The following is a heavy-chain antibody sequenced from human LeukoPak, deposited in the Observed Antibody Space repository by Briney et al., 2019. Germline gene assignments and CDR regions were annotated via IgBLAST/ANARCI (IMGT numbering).Heavy chain of an antibody. CDR3: ARAPLSGTYYTDAFDI. CDR1: GGSISTNNW. J-gene: IGHJ3*02. CDR2: IHHSGST. Sequence: SETLSLTCAVSGGSISTNNWWTWVSQPPGKALKWIGEIHHSGSTDYNPSLKSRVTISPDNSKNQSSLTLTSVTAADTAVYFCARAPLSGTYYTDAFDIWGQGTMVTVSS. V-gene: IGHV4-4*02. D-gene: IGHD1-26*01.